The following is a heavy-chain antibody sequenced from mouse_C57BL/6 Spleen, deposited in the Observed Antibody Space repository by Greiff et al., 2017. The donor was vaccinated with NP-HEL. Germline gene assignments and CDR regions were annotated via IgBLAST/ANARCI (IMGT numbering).Heavy chain of an antibody. Sequence: QVQLKESGAELVRPGASVTLSCKASGYTFTDYEMHWVKQTPVHGLEWIGAIDPETGGTAYNQKFKGKAILTADKSSSTAYMELRSLTSEDSAVYYGTRSPLFAYWGQGTLVTVSA. J-gene: IGHJ3*01. V-gene: IGHV1-15*01. CDR2: IDPETGGT. D-gene: IGHD1-1*01. CDR3: TRSPLFAY. CDR1: GYTFTDYE.